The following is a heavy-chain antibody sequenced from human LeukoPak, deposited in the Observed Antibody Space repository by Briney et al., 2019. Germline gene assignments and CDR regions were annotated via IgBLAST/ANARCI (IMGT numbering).Heavy chain of an antibody. CDR2: ISGSGGST. Sequence: GGSLRLSCAASXFXXSSYAMSWVRQAXGXGLEWVSAISGSGGSTYYADSVKGRFTISRDNSKNTLYLQMNSLRAEDTAVYYCASRDPCSGGTCYGLGYWGQGTLVTVSS. D-gene: IGHD2-15*01. V-gene: IGHV3-23*01. CDR3: ASRDPCSGGTCYGLGY. J-gene: IGHJ4*02. CDR1: XFXXSSYA.